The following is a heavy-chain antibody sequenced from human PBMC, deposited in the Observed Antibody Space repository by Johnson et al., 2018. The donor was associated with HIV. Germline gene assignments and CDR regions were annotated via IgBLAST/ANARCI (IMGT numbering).Heavy chain of an antibody. D-gene: IGHD2-8*02. CDR1: GFTFDDYA. CDR2: ISWNSGSV. CDR3: GRESTGAGTAFDI. J-gene: IGHJ3*02. Sequence: VQLVESGGGLVQPGGSLRLSCAASGFTFDDYAMHWVRQAPGKGLEWVSGISWNSGSVDYADSVKGRFTISRDNSKNTLYLQMNSLRAEDTAVYYCGRESTGAGTAFDIWGQGTMVTVSS. V-gene: IGHV3-9*01.